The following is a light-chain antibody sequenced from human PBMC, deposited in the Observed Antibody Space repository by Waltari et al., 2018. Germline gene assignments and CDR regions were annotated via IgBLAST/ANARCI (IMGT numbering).Light chain of an antibody. J-gene: IGKJ1*01. CDR3: QQSYSIPRT. V-gene: IGKV1-39*01. Sequence: DIQLIQSPSSLSASVGDRVTITCRASQTLNSYLNWYQQKPGEAPKPLIYGASNLQSGVPARFSATESGTDFTLTISSVQPDDFATYYCQQSYSIPRTFGQGTRVDIK. CDR1: QTLNSY. CDR2: GAS.